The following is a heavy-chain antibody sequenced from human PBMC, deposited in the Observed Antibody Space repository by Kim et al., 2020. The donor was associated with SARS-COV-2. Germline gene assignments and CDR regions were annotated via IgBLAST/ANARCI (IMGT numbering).Heavy chain of an antibody. D-gene: IGHD3-10*01. Sequence: SETLSLTCTVSGDSISSGGYYWSWIRQHPGKGLEWIGYIYNSGSTYYNPSLKSRVTILVDTSKKQFSLKLTSVTAADTAMYYCARNMAYWGQGTLVTVSS. J-gene: IGHJ4*02. V-gene: IGHV4-31*03. CDR2: IYNSGST. CDR1: GDSISSGGYY. CDR3: ARNMAY.